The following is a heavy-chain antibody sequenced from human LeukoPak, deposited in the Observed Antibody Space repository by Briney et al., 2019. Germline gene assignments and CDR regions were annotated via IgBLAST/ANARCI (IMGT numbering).Heavy chain of an antibody. D-gene: IGHD5-18*01. CDR3: ATRSGGYSYGSEDFDY. J-gene: IGHJ4*02. V-gene: IGHV5-51*07. Sequence: GESLKISCKGSGYRFSTFWIGWVHQMPGKGLEWMDIIYPGDSDPRYSPSFQGQVTISADKSISTAYLQWSSLKASDTAMYYCATRSGGYSYGSEDFDYWGQGTLVTVSS. CDR2: IYPGDSDP. CDR1: GYRFSTFW.